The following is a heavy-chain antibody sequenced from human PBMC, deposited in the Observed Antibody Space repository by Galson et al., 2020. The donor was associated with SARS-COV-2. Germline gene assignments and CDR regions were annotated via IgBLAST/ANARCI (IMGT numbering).Heavy chain of an antibody. D-gene: IGHD2-15*01. Sequence: SETLSLTCAVSGGSISSGGYSWSWIRQPPGKGLEWIGYIYHSGSTYYNPSLKSRVTISVDRSKNQFSLKLSSVTAADTAVYYCARANFTVVRYYYYYYMDVWGKGTTVTVSS. CDR3: ARANFTVVRYYYYYYMDV. CDR2: IYHSGST. V-gene: IGHV4-30-2*01. CDR1: GGSISSGGYS. J-gene: IGHJ6*03.